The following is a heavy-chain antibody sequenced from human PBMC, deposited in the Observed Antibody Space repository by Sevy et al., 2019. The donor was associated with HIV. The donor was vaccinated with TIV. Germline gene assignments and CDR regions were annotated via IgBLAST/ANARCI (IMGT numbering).Heavy chain of an antibody. CDR2: ISSSSSYI. D-gene: IGHD1-26*01. J-gene: IGHJ6*02. Sequence: GGSLRLSCAASGFTFSSYSMNWVRQAPGKGLEWVSSISSSSSYIYYADSVKGRFTISRDNAKNSLYLQMNSLRAEDTAVYYCAGAVEKRKLLSLGYYYGMDVWGQGTTVTVSS. V-gene: IGHV3-21*01. CDR3: AGAVEKRKLLSLGYYYGMDV. CDR1: GFTFSSYS.